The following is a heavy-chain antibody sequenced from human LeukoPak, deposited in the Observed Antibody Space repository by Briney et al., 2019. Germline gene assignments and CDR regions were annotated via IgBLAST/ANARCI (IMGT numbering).Heavy chain of an antibody. D-gene: IGHD6-19*01. Sequence: PSETLSLTCTVSGGSISSYYWSWIRQPPGKGLEWIGSIYYSGSTYYNPSLKSRVTISVDTSKNQFSLKLSSVTAADTAVYYCARAPVAGLDYWGQGTLVTVSS. J-gene: IGHJ4*02. CDR1: GGSISSYY. V-gene: IGHV4-59*12. CDR3: ARAPVAGLDY. CDR2: IYYSGST.